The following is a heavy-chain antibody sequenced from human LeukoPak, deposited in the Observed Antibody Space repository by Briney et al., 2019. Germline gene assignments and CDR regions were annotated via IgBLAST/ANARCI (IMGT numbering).Heavy chain of an antibody. J-gene: IGHJ4*02. V-gene: IGHV3-21*03. CDR2: ISSTSSYI. D-gene: IGHD3-10*01. Sequence: WGSLRLSCEVSGFSFGNYRMNWVRQGPGKGLEWVSSISSTSSYIDYAESVKGRFTIPRDNAKNSVYLEMNTLRAEDTALYYCASGSTLDYWGQGTLVTISS. CDR1: GFSFGNYR. CDR3: ASGSTLDY.